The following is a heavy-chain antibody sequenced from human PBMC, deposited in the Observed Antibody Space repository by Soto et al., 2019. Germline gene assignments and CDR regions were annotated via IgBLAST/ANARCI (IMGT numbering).Heavy chain of an antibody. CDR1: GGSISSGGYY. J-gene: IGHJ5*02. CDR2: IYYGGST. CDR3: ARQSIEYSSSSSWFDP. V-gene: IGHV4-31*03. Sequence: SETLSLTCTVSGGSISSGGYYWSWIRQHPGKGLEWIGYIYYGGSTYYNPSLKSRVTISVDTSKNQFSLKLSSVTAADTAVYYCARQSIEYSSSSSWFDPWGQGTLVTVSS. D-gene: IGHD6-6*01.